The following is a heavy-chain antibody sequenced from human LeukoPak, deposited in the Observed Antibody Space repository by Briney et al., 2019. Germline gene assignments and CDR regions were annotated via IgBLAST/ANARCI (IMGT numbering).Heavy chain of an antibody. CDR1: GYSFTSYW. J-gene: IGHJ3*02. D-gene: IGHD2-15*01. Sequence: GESLKFSCKGSGYSFTSYWIGWVRQMPGKGLEWMGIIYPGDSDTRYSPSFQGQVTISADKSISTAYLQWSSLKASDTAMYYCARTADCSGGSCYSGNAFDIWGQGTMVTVSS. CDR3: ARTADCSGGSCYSGNAFDI. V-gene: IGHV5-51*01. CDR2: IYPGDSDT.